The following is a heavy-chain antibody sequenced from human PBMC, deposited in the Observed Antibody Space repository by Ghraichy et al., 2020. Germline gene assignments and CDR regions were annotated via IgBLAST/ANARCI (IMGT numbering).Heavy chain of an antibody. J-gene: IGHJ6*02. CDR1: GFTFSSYA. V-gene: IGHV3-23*01. CDR2: IRASDGKT. CDR3: AKRIRFHDPYYYYGMDV. Sequence: GGSLRLSCEGSGFTFSSYAMSWVRQAPGKGLEWVSLIRASDGKTNYADSVKGRFTISRDNSKKTLYLQMNSLRAADTAVYFCAKRIRFHDPYYYYGMDVWGQGTTVTVSS. D-gene: IGHD3-3*01.